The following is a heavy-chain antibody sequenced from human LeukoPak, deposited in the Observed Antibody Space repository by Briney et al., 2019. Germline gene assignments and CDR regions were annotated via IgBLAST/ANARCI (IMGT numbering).Heavy chain of an antibody. CDR3: ARDIQPGFYFDY. CDR2: IIPIFGTA. J-gene: IGHJ4*02. D-gene: IGHD5-18*01. V-gene: IGHV1-69*13. CDR1: GGTFSIYA. Sequence: GASVKVSCKASGGTFSIYAISWVRQAPGQGLEWMGGIIPIFGTANYAQKLQGRVTITADESTSTAYMELSSLRSEDTAVYYCARDIQPGFYFDYWGQGTLVTVSS.